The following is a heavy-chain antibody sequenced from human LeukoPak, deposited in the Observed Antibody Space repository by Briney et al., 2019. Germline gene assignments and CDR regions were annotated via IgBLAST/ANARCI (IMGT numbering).Heavy chain of an antibody. V-gene: IGHV1-18*04. CDR3: ARSIAMWLDAFDI. D-gene: IGHD6-19*01. Sequence: ASVKVSCKASGYTFTSYYMHWVRQAPGQGLEWMGWISAYNGNTNYAQKLQGRVTMTTDTSTSTAYMELRSLRSDDTAVYYCARSIAMWLDAFDIWGQGTMVTVSS. J-gene: IGHJ3*02. CDR1: GYTFTSYY. CDR2: ISAYNGNT.